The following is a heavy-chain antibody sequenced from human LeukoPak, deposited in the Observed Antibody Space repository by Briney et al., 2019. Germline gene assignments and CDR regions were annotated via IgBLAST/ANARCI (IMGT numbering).Heavy chain of an antibody. CDR2: MNPNSGNT. V-gene: IGHV1-8*01. J-gene: IGHJ3*02. D-gene: IGHD1-26*01. CDR1: GYTFTSYD. Sequence: ASVKVSCKASGYTFTSYDINWVRQATGQGLEWMGWMNPNSGNTGYAQKFQGRVTMTRDTSTSTVYMELSSLRSEDTAVYYCALGIVGATDDDAFDIWGQGTMVTVSS. CDR3: ALGIVGATDDDAFDI.